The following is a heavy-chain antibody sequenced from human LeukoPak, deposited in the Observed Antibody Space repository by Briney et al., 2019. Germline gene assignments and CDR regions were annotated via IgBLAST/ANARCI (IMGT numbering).Heavy chain of an antibody. Sequence: GGSLRLSCAASGFTFSSYSMNWVRQAPGKRLEWVSSISSSSSYIYYADSVKGRFTISRDNAKNSLYLQMNSLRAEDTAVYYCARDQNPVPFDYWGQGTLVTVSS. CDR2: ISSSSSYI. V-gene: IGHV3-21*01. CDR3: ARDQNPVPFDY. CDR1: GFTFSSYS. J-gene: IGHJ4*02. D-gene: IGHD4-17*01.